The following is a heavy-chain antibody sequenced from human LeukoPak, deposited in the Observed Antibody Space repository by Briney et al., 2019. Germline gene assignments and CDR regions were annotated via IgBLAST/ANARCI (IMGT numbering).Heavy chain of an antibody. CDR1: GFTFSDYY. V-gene: IGHV3-11*06. D-gene: IGHD4-17*01. CDR3: ARVAETVTQAFDY. CDR2: ISSSSSYT. J-gene: IGHJ4*02. Sequence: GGSLRLSCAASGFTFSDYYMSWIRQAPGKGLEWVSYISSSSSYTNYADSVKGRFTISRDNAKNSLYLQMNSLRAEDTAVYYCARVAETVTQAFDYWGQETLVTVSS.